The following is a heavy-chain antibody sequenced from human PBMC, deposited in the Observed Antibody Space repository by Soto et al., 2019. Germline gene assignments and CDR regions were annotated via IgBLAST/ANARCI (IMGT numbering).Heavy chain of an antibody. J-gene: IGHJ6*02. CDR3: ARDGTFVRFGESHYYYYGMDV. V-gene: IGHV4-31*03. CDR2: IYHSGST. D-gene: IGHD3-10*01. Sequence: PSETLSLTCTVSGGSISSGGYYWSWIRQHPGKGLEWIGYIYHSGSTYYNPSLKSRVTISVDTSKNQFSLKLSSVTAADTAVYYCARDGTFVRFGESHYYYYGMDVWGQGTTVTVSS. CDR1: GGSISSGGYY.